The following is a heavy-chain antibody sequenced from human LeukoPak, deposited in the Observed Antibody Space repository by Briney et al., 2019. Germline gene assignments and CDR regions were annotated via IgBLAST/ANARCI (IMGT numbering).Heavy chain of an antibody. CDR1: GFRFGDFA. J-gene: IGHJ4*02. CDR3: AKVGENVLRIYPHSYYFDS. D-gene: IGHD2-15*01. CDR2: ISGSGANT. Sequence: GGSLRLSCEASGFRFGDFAMSWVRQTPGKGLEWVSGISGSGANTYYAASVKGRSTSSRDNSKNILYLQMFSLRAEDAAVYYCAKVGENVLRIYPHSYYFDSWGQGTLVAVSS. V-gene: IGHV3-23*01.